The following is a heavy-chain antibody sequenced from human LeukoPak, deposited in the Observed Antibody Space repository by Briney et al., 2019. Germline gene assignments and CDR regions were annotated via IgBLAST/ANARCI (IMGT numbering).Heavy chain of an antibody. J-gene: IGHJ4*01. CDR3: ARDAQRGFDYSNSLEY. D-gene: IGHD4-11*01. CDR1: GFSFSTYA. Sequence: PGGSLRLSCAASGFSFSTYAMSWVRQAPGKGLEWVSGISASGDSTYYGDSVKGRFTISRDNFEDTLYLQMNSLRAEDTAVYYCARDAQRGFDYSNSLEYWGHGTLVTVSS. V-gene: IGHV3-23*01. CDR2: ISASGDST.